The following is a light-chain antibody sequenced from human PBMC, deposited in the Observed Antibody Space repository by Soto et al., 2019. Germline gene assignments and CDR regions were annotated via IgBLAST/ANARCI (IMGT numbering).Light chain of an antibody. V-gene: IGLV1-40*01. CDR3: QSYDTSLSGHVV. Sequence: QSVLTQPPSVSGALGQRVTISCTGSSSNIGAGFDVHWYHHLPGTAPKLLIYGNSDRPSWIPDRFSASKSGTSASLAITGLQAEDEANYYCQSYDTSLSGHVVFGGGTQLTVL. CDR2: GNS. J-gene: IGLJ2*01. CDR1: SSNIGAGFD.